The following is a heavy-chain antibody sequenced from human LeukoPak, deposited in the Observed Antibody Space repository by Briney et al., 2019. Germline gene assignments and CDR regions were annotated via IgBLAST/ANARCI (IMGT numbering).Heavy chain of an antibody. CDR2: IWYDGSYK. D-gene: IGHD3-22*01. CDR1: GFTFITYG. CDR3: AREYYDSSDYPRQHYFDY. J-gene: IGHJ4*02. V-gene: IGHV3-33*01. Sequence: GGSLRLSCAASGFTFITYGMHWVRQAPGKGLEWVALIWYDGSYKYYADSVKGRFTISRDNSKNTLYLQMNSLRAEDTAVYYCAREYYDSSDYPRQHYFDYWGQGTLVAVSS.